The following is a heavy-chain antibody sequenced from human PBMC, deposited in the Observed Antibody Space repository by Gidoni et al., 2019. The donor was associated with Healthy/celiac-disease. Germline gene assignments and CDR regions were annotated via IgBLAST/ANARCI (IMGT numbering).Heavy chain of an antibody. Sequence: QVQLVQSGAEVKKPGSSVKVSCKASGGPFSSYAISWVLQAPGQGLEWMGGIIPMFGTANYAQRFQGRVTSTADESTSTAYMELSSLRSEDTAVYYCARDWGNGGYCSGDSCRRPYSWFDPWGQGTLVTVSS. J-gene: IGHJ5*02. CDR2: IIPMFGTA. D-gene: IGHD2-15*01. CDR3: ARDWGNGGYCSGDSCRRPYSWFDP. V-gene: IGHV1-69*01. CDR1: GGPFSSYA.